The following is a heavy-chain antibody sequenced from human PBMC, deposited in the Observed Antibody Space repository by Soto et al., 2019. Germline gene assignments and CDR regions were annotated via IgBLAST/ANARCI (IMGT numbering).Heavy chain of an antibody. D-gene: IGHD3-10*01. J-gene: IGHJ4*02. CDR3: ARDPGRHTPFDY. Sequence: QVQLVESGGGVVQPGRSLRLSCAASGFTFSSYAMHWVRQAPGKGLEWVAVISYDGSNKYYADSVKGRFTISRDNSKNTLYLQMNSLRAEDTAVYYCARDPGRHTPFDYWGQGTLVTVSS. V-gene: IGHV3-30-3*01. CDR1: GFTFSSYA. CDR2: ISYDGSNK.